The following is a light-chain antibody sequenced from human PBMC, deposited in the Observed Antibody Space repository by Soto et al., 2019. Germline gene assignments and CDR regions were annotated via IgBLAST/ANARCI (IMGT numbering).Light chain of an antibody. CDR3: QQYYRWPIT. V-gene: IGKV3-15*01. Sequence: EIVMTQSPATLSVSPGETATLSCRASQYLTNKLAWYQHKPGQAPRLLVYDASTWATDIPARFSGSGSGTDFTLTISGLQSEDFEVYYCQQYYRWPITFGQGTRLEIK. J-gene: IGKJ5*01. CDR1: QYLTNK. CDR2: DAS.